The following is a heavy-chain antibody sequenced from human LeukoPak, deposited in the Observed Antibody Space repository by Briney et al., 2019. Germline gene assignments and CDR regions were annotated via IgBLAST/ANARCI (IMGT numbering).Heavy chain of an antibody. CDR1: GFTFNKYA. D-gene: IGHD2-2*01. CDR3: AKLQTAVVPGATLCFDS. Sequence: GGSLRLSCAASGFTFNKYAMSWVRQSPGKGLEWVSAIGRNGGNTYYANSVKGRFSVSRDNTKNTLYLQMNSLRAEDTAIYYCAKLQTAVVPGATLCFDSWGEGTLVSASS. J-gene: IGHJ4*02. V-gene: IGHV3-23*01. CDR2: IGRNGGNT.